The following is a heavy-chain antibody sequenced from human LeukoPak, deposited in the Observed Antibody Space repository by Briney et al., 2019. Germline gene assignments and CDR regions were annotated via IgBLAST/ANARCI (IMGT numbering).Heavy chain of an antibody. V-gene: IGHV4-59*12. CDR3: ARDYDFWSGSFRGDWFDP. CDR2: MYYSGIT. J-gene: IGHJ5*01. CDR1: GVSINTYY. D-gene: IGHD3-3*01. Sequence: SETLSLTCTVSGVSINTYYWSWIRQPPGKGLERIGYMYYSGITNYNPSLKSRVTISLDTSKNQFSLKLRSVTASDTAVYYCARDYDFWSGSFRGDWFDPWGQGILVTVSS.